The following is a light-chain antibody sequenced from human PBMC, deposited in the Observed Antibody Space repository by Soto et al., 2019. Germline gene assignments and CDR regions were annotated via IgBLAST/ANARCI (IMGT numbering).Light chain of an antibody. CDR2: GAS. CDR3: QQYGSSPIT. CDR1: QYVSRIF. J-gene: IGKJ5*01. Sequence: EIGLTQSPGSLSFSAGESTTDPCRASQYVSRIFVGWYQQNPGRALRLLICGASTRATGIPARFSGSWSGTDFTLTISRLEAEDFAVYYYQQYGSSPITFGQGTRLEI. V-gene: IGKV3-20*01.